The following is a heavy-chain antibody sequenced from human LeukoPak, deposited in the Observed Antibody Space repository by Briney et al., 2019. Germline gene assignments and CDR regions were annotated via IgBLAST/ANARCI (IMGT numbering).Heavy chain of an antibody. J-gene: IGHJ5*02. CDR3: ARAIAVTSTSTFDP. V-gene: IGHV4-59*01. D-gene: IGHD6-19*01. CDR1: GGSMSSYY. Sequence: SETLSLTCTVSGGSMSSYYWSWIRQPPGRGLEWIGYMYHSSSTSYNPSLTSRVTISVDTSKNQSSLKLSSVTAADTAVYYCARAIAVTSTSTFDPWGQGTLVTVSS. CDR2: MYHSSST.